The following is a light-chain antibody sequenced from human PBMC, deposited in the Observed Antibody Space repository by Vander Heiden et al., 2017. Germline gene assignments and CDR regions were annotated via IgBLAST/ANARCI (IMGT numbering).Light chain of an antibody. V-gene: IGLV2-14*03. CDR3: SSYTSRYNVV. J-gene: IGLJ2*01. Sequence: QSALTPPASVSGSPGQSITISCTGTSSDVGAYNYVSWYQHHPGKVPKLMIYDVSNRPSGVSNRFSGSKSGNTASLTISGLQAEDEADYYCSSYTSRYNVVFGGGTKLTVL. CDR1: SSDVGAYNY. CDR2: DVS.